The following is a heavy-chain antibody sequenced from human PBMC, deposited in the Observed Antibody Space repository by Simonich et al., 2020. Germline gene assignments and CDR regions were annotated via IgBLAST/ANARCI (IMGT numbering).Heavy chain of an antibody. CDR2: SYYGGST. CDR3: ARHAGFAFDI. Sequence: QLQLQASGPGLVKPSETLSLTCTVSGGSISSSSYYWGWVRQPPGKGLEWIGSSYYGGSTYYNPSPKSRVPISGDTSKSQFSLKLSSVTAADTAVYYCARHAGFAFDIWGQGTMVTVSS. CDR1: GGSISSSSYY. V-gene: IGHV4-39*01. J-gene: IGHJ3*02. D-gene: IGHD6-13*01.